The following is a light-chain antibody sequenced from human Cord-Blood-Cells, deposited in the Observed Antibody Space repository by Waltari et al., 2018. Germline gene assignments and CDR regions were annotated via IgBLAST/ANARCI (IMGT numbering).Light chain of an antibody. J-gene: IGKJ1*01. CDR3: QQYYSTPT. Sequence: DIVMTQSPDSLAVSLGERATINCTSSQSVLYSSNNKNYLSCYQQKPGQPPKRLIYWASTRESGVPDRFSGSGSATDFTLTISSLQAEDVAVYYCQQYYSTPTFGQGTKVEIK. CDR2: WAS. V-gene: IGKV4-1*01. CDR1: QSVLYSSNNKNY.